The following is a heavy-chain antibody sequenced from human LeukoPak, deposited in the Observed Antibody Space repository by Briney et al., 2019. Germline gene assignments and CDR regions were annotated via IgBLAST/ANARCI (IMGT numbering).Heavy chain of an antibody. D-gene: IGHD3-10*01. CDR3: ARPYGSGLFDP. CDR1: GGSFSGYY. Sequence: KPSETLSLTCAVYGGSFSGYYWSWIRQPPGKGLEWIGEINHSGSTNYNPSLKSRVTISVDTSKNQFSLKLSSVTAADTAVYYCARPYGSGLFDPWGQGTLVTVSS. CDR2: INHSGST. J-gene: IGHJ5*02. V-gene: IGHV4-34*01.